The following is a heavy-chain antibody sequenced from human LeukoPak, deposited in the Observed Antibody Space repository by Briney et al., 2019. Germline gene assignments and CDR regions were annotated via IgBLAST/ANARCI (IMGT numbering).Heavy chain of an antibody. CDR2: ISYDGSNK. Sequence: PGGSLRLSCAASGFTFSSYGMRWVRQAPGKGLEWVAVISYDGSNKYYADSVKGRFTISRDNSKNTLYLQMNSLRAEDTAVYYCAKDFGGGFDYWGQGTLVTVSS. J-gene: IGHJ4*02. V-gene: IGHV3-30*18. CDR3: AKDFGGGFDY. D-gene: IGHD3-10*01. CDR1: GFTFSSYG.